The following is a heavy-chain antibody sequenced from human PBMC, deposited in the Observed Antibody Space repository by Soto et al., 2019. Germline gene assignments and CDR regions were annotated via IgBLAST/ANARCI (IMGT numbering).Heavy chain of an antibody. CDR3: AREGGYSILIDY. CDR2: ISSSSSYI. D-gene: IGHD5-18*01. Sequence: EVQLVESGGGLVKPGGSLRLSCAASGFTFSSYSMNWVRQAPGKGLECVSSISSSSSYIYYADSVKGRFTISRDNAKNSLYLQMNSLRAEDTAVYYCAREGGYSILIDYWGQGTLVTVSS. V-gene: IGHV3-21*01. J-gene: IGHJ4*02. CDR1: GFTFSSYS.